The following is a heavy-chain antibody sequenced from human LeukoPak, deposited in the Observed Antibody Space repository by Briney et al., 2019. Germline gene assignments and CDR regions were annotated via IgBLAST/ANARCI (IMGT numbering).Heavy chain of an antibody. CDR1: GYTFTCYY. CDR2: INPNSGVT. D-gene: IGHD5-24*01. Sequence: ASVKVSCTASGYTFTCYYMHWARQAPGHGLEWMGWINPNSGVTNYAQKFQGRVTMTRDTSISTAYMELSRLRSDDTAVYYCARNTINWFDPWGQGVLVTVSS. V-gene: IGHV1-2*02. CDR3: ARNTINWFDP. J-gene: IGHJ5*02.